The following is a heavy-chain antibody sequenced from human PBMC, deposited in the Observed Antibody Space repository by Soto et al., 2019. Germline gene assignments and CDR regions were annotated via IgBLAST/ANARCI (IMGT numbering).Heavy chain of an antibody. CDR2: NYAGDSDT. Sequence: EVQLVQSGPEVKKSGESLKISCKGSGYSFNTYWMGWLRQKPGKGLEWMGINYAGDSDTRYSPSFQGQVTISVDKSISTAYLQWSSLKASDTAMYYCARPPFPRSITVADAGAMRFNHWGQGTLVTVSS. CDR3: ARPPFPRSITVADAGAMRFNH. D-gene: IGHD6-19*01. J-gene: IGHJ5*02. V-gene: IGHV5-51*03. CDR1: GYSFNTYW.